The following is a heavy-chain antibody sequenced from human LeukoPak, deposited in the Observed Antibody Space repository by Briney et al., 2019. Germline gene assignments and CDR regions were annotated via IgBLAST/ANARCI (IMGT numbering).Heavy chain of an antibody. V-gene: IGHV1-69*01. D-gene: IGHD5-12*01. CDR1: GGTFSSYA. CDR2: IIPIFGTA. CDR3: ATQDIVASTIGDY. J-gene: IGHJ4*02. Sequence: SVKVSCKASGGTFSSYAISWVRQAPGQGLEWMGGIIPIFGTANYAQKFQGRVTITADESTSTAYMELSRLRSDDTAVYYCATQDIVASTIGDYWGQGTLVTVSS.